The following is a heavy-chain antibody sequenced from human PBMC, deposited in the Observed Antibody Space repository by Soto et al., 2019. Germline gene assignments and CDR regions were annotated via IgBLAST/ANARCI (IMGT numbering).Heavy chain of an antibody. Sequence: EVQLLESGGGLVQPGGSLRLSCAASGFTFSSYAMSWVRQAPGKGLEWVSAISGSGGSTYYADSVKSRFTISRDNSKNTLYLQMNSLRAEDTAVYYCAKVNPREQWLVGGDFDYWGQGTLVTVSS. CDR3: AKVNPREQWLVGGDFDY. CDR1: GFTFSSYA. D-gene: IGHD6-19*01. CDR2: ISGSGGST. J-gene: IGHJ4*02. V-gene: IGHV3-23*01.